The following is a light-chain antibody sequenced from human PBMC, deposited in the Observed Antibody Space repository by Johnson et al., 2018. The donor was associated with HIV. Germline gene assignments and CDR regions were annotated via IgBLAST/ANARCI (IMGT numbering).Light chain of an antibody. CDR2: DNN. V-gene: IGLV1-51*01. J-gene: IGLJ1*01. CDR3: GTWDSSLSGYV. Sequence: QSALTQPPSVSAAPGQKVTISCSGSSSNIGNNYFSWYQQLPGTAPKLLIYDNNKRPSEIPDRFSGSKSGTSATLGITGLQTGDEADCYCGTWDSSLSGYVCGTGTTVTVL. CDR1: SSNIGNNY.